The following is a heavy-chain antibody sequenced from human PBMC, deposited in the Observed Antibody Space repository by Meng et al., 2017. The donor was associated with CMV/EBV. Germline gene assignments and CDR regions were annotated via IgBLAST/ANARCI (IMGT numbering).Heavy chain of an antibody. Sequence: SLKISCAASGFTFDDYAMHWVRQAPGKGLEWVSGISWNSGSIGYADSVKGRFTISRDNAKNSLYLQMNSLRAEDTALYYCAKDRGSWYGGLDYWGQGTLVTVSS. V-gene: IGHV3-9*01. D-gene: IGHD6-13*01. CDR3: AKDRGSWYGGLDY. CDR1: GFTFDDYA. J-gene: IGHJ4*02. CDR2: ISWNSGSI.